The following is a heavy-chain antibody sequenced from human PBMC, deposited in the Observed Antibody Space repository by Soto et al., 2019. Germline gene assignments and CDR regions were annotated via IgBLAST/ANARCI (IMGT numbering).Heavy chain of an antibody. J-gene: IGHJ4*02. V-gene: IGHV3-30-3*01. CDR2: ISYDGSNK. Sequence: PGGSLRLSCAASGFTFSTYAMQWVRQAPGKGLGWVAVISYDGSNKYYADSVKGRFTISRDNSKNTLYLQMNSLRAEDTAVYYCARDRPSPYCSSTSCSSYFDYWGQGTLVTVSS. CDR3: ARDRPSPYCSSTSCSSYFDY. D-gene: IGHD2-2*01. CDR1: GFTFSTYA.